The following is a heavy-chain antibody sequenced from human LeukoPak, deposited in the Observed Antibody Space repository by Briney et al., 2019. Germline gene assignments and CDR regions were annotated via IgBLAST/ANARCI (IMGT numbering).Heavy chain of an antibody. CDR3: ASEAVDCSSTSCYPWFDH. CDR2: IYYSGRT. V-gene: IGHV4-39*07. D-gene: IGHD2-2*01. Sequence: SDTLSLTCTVSGGSISSSSYYWGWVRQPPGRGLEGIGCIYYSGRTYYNPSLKSRVTISVHTSKNQFSLKLSSVTAADTAVYYCASEAVDCSSTSCYPWFDHWGQGTLVTVSS. CDR1: GGSISSSSYY. J-gene: IGHJ5*02.